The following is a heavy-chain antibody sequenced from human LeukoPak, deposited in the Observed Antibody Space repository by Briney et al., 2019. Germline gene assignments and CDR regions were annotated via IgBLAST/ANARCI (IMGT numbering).Heavy chain of an antibody. CDR2: MFHSGSA. D-gene: IGHD2/OR15-2a*01. CDR3: ATSLGFFPRFDP. Sequence: SEPLSLTCPVSGGSISGYYWSWIRPTPGKGLEWIGYMFHSGSAKYNPSPESRVTISVDTSNNQFSLILRSVTSADTAVYYCATSLGFFPRFDPWGQGILVTVSS. CDR1: GGSISGYY. J-gene: IGHJ5*02. V-gene: IGHV4-59*01.